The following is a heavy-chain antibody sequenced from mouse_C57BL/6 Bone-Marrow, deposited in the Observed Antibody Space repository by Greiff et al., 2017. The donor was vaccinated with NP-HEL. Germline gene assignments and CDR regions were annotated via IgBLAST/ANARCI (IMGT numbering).Heavy chain of an antibody. CDR1: GYTFTNYW. CDR2: IYPGGGYT. Sequence: QVHVKQSGAELVRPGTSVKMSCKASGYTFTNYWIGWAKQRPGHGLEWIGDIYPGGGYTNYNEKFKGKATLTADKSSSTAYMQFSSLTSEDSAIYYCARGYYYAMDYWGQGTSVTASS. D-gene: IGHD3-1*01. J-gene: IGHJ4*01. CDR3: ARGYYYAMDY. V-gene: IGHV1-63*01.